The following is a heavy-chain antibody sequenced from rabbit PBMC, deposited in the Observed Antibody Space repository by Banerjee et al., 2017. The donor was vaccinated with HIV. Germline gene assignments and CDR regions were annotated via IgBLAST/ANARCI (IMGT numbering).Heavy chain of an antibody. V-gene: IGHV1S43*01. CDR3: ARDQAGNGYYSFNL. CDR2: MHTGDGGT. J-gene: IGHJ4*01. CDR1: GFSFSSNYY. Sequence: QEQLEESGGGLVTPGGTLTLTCTASGFSFSSNYYMCWVRQAPGKGLEWIGCMHTGDGGTYYATWVNGRFTISSHNAQNTLYLQLNSLTAADTATYFCARDQAGNGYYSFNLWGPGTLVTVS. D-gene: IGHD8-1*01.